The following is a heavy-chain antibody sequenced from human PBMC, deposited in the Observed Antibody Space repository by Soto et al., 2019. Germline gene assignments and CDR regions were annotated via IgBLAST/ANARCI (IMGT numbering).Heavy chain of an antibody. CDR1: GFTFSSYE. J-gene: IGHJ6*02. CDR2: ISSSGSTI. V-gene: IGHV3-48*03. Sequence: EVQLVESGGGLVQPGGSLRLSCAASGFTFSSYEMNWVRQAPGKGLEWVSYISSSGSTIYYADSVKGRFTISRDNAKNSLYLQKNSLRGEDTAVYYCAREGEYYDSSGLQSYYYYYYGMDVWGQGTTVTVSS. CDR3: AREGEYYDSSGLQSYYYYYYGMDV. D-gene: IGHD3-22*01.